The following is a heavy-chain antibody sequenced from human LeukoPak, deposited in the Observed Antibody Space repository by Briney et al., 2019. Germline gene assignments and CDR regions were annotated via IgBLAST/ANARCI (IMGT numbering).Heavy chain of an antibody. CDR3: ARQACSSTSCYSAGFDP. CDR1: GYSFTSYW. V-gene: IGHV5-10-1*01. Sequence: GESLKISCKGSGYSFTSYWISWVRQMPGKGLEWRGRIDPSDSYTNYSPSFQGHVTISADKSISTAYLQWSSLKASDTAMYYCARQACSSTSCYSAGFDPWGQGTLVTVSS. CDR2: IDPSDSYT. D-gene: IGHD2-2*01. J-gene: IGHJ5*02.